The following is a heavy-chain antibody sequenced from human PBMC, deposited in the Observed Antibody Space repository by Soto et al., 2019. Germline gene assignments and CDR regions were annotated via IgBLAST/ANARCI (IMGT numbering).Heavy chain of an antibody. CDR2: INHSGST. D-gene: IGHD2-2*01. CDR3: ARTGWSIVVVPAAIPYHYFDY. Sequence: LSLPFAVYGGSFSGYYWSWIRQPPGKGLEWIGEINHSGSTNYNPSLKSRVTISVDTSKNQFSLKLSSVTAADTAVYYCARTGWSIVVVPAAIPYHYFDYWGQGTLVTVSS. CDR1: GGSFSGYY. J-gene: IGHJ4*02. V-gene: IGHV4-34*01.